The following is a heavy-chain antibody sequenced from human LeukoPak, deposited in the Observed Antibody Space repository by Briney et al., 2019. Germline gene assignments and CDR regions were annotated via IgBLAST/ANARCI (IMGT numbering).Heavy chain of an antibody. V-gene: IGHV3-23*01. Sequence: GGSLRLSCAASGFTSSSYAMSRVRQDPGKGLEWVSAISGSGGSTYYADSVKGRFTISRDNSKNTLYLQMNSLRAEDAAVYYCAKSFGVVINWFDPWGQGTLVTVSS. J-gene: IGHJ5*02. D-gene: IGHD3-3*01. CDR3: AKSFGVVINWFDP. CDR1: GFTSSSYA. CDR2: ISGSGGST.